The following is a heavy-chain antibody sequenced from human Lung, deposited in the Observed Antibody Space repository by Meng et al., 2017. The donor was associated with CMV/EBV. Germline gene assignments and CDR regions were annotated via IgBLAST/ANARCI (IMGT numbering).Heavy chain of an antibody. CDR3: ARGPHKNRYGRDSPRGFYYGMDV. D-gene: IGHD4-23*01. CDR2: ITHRGSS. J-gene: IGHJ6*04. V-gene: IGHV4-34*01. CDR1: GGSFSDYY. Sequence: GSLRLXXAVYGGSFSDYYWTWIRQPPGKGLEWIGEITHRGSSNYNPSLKSRVSASVDMSKKQFSLKLSSPTAADTAVYFCARGPHKNRYGRDSPRGFYYGMDVWGKGXTVTVSS.